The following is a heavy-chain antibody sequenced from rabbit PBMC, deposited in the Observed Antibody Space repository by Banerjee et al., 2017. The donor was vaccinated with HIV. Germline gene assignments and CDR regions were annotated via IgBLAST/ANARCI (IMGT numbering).Heavy chain of an antibody. CDR2: IDTGSSGTI. V-gene: IGHV1S45*01. CDR1: GVSFSSNYY. J-gene: IGHJ2*01. CDR3: ARERTGAAYEF. D-gene: IGHD6-1*01. Sequence: QEQLVESGGGLVQPEGSLTLTCTASGVSFSSNYYMCWVRQAPGKGLEWIACIDTGSSGTILYASWAKGRFTISKASSTTVTLQMTSLTAADTATYFCARERTGAAYEFWGQGTLVTVS.